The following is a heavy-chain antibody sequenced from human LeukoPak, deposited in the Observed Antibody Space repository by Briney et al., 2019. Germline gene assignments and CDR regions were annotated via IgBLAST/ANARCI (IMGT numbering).Heavy chain of an antibody. D-gene: IGHD3-16*02. J-gene: IGHJ4*02. CDR3: AKPVEDVWGSYRASADY. Sequence: GGSLRLSCAASGFTFSTYSMNWVRQAPGKGLEWVAIISYDGSNRNFADSVKGRFTISRDNSKNTLYLQMNSPRAEDTAVYYCAKPVEDVWGSYRASADYWGQGTLVTVSS. CDR2: ISYDGSNR. CDR1: GFTFSTYS. V-gene: IGHV3-30*18.